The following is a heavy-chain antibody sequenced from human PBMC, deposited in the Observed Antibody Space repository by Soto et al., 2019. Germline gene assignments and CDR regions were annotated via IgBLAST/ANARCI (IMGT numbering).Heavy chain of an antibody. Sequence: QVQLVESGGGVVQPGRSLRLSCAASGFTFSSYGMHWVRQAPGKGLEWVAVIWYDGSNKYYADSVKGRFTISRDNSKNTLYLQMNSLRAEDTAVYYCAGGQSYGDYDLYYYYGMDVWGQGTTVTVSS. J-gene: IGHJ6*02. CDR3: AGGQSYGDYDLYYYYGMDV. V-gene: IGHV3-33*01. CDR1: GFTFSSYG. CDR2: IWYDGSNK. D-gene: IGHD4-17*01.